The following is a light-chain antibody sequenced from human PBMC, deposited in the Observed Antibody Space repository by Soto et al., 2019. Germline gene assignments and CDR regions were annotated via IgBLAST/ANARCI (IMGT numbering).Light chain of an antibody. V-gene: IGLV1-47*01. CDR2: RNN. Sequence: QSVLTQSPSASGTPGQRVSISCYGSRSNIGRNFAYWSQHVPGTAPRLLIQRNNERPSGVPDRFSGSKSGTSVSLAISGLRSDDEATYYCAAWDDTLDAQVFGGGTKLTVL. CDR1: RSNIGRNF. CDR3: AAWDDTLDAQV. J-gene: IGLJ3*02.